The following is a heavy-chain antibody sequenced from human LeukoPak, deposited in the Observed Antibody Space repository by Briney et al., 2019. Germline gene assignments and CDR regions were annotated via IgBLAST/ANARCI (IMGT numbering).Heavy chain of an antibody. CDR1: GYTVTSYY. J-gene: IGHJ4*02. D-gene: IGHD6-6*01. V-gene: IGHV1-46*01. Sequence: ASVKVSCKASGYTVTSYYMHSVRQAPRQELDGMGIINPSGGSTSYAQKFQGRVTMTREMSTSTVYMGMSSLRYEDTAVYYCASELPNLGYSSSSAALDYWGQGTLVTVSS. CDR3: ASELPNLGYSSSSAALDY. CDR2: INPSGGST.